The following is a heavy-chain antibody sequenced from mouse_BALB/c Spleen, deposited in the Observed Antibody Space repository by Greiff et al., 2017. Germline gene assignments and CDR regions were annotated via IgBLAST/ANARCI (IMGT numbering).Heavy chain of an antibody. Sequence: QVHVKQSGPGLVAPSQSLSITCTVSGFSLTSYGVHWVRQPPGKGLEWLGVIWAGGSTNYNSALMSRLSISKDNSKSQVFLKMNSLQTDDTAMYYCAREIPGYDGYYGYYAMDYWGQGTSVTVSS. J-gene: IGHJ4*01. CDR1: GFSLTSYG. CDR3: AREIPGYDGYYGYYAMDY. CDR2: IWAGGST. D-gene: IGHD2-3*01. V-gene: IGHV2-9*02.